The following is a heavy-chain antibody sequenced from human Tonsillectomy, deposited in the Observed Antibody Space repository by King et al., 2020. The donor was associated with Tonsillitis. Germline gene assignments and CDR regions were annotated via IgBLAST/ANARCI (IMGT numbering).Heavy chain of an antibody. J-gene: IGHJ4*02. CDR3: AKGAGDYYDSSGYYYFDY. CDR1: GFTFSSYA. CDR2: ISGSGGST. V-gene: IGHV3-23*04. Sequence: VQLVESGGGLVQPGGSLRLSCAASGFTFSSYAMSWVRQAPGKGLEWVPAISGSGGSTYYADSVKGRFTISRDNSKNTLYLQMNSLRAEDTAVYYCAKGAGDYYDSSGYYYFDYWGQGTLVTVSS. D-gene: IGHD3-22*01.